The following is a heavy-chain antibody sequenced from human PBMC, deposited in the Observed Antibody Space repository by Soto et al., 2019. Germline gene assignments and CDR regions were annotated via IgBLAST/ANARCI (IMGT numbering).Heavy chain of an antibody. V-gene: IGHV3-48*03. CDR2: ISSSGSTI. J-gene: IGHJ4*02. Sequence: PGGSLRLSCAASGFTFSSYEVNWVRQAPGKGLEWVSYISSSGSTIYYADSVKGRFTISRDNAKNSLYLQMNSLRAEDTAVYYCARERDDYVWGSYLRSPFFDYWGQGTLVTVSS. CDR3: ARERDDYVWGSYLRSPFFDY. D-gene: IGHD3-16*02. CDR1: GFTFSSYE.